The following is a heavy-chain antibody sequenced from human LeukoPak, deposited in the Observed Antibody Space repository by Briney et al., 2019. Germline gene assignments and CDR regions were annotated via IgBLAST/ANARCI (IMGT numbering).Heavy chain of an antibody. CDR3: ATDLPTVVVVAGLAFDI. CDR1: GYTLTELS. J-gene: IGHJ3*02. CDR2: FDPEDGET. V-gene: IGHV1-24*01. D-gene: IGHD2-15*01. Sequence: ASVKVSCKVSGYTLTELSMHWVRQAPGKGLEWMGGFDPEDGETIYAQKFQGRVTMTEDTSTDTAYMELSSLRSEDTAVYYCATDLPTVVVVAGLAFDIWGQGTTVTVSS.